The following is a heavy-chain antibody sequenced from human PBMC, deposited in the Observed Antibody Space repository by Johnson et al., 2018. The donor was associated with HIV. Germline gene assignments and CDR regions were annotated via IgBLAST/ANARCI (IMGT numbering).Heavy chain of an antibody. D-gene: IGHD5-24*01. CDR1: GFTFSSYG. CDR3: ARDLRWSYDAFDI. Sequence: QVQLVESGGGVVQPGRSLRLSCAASGFTFSSYGMHWVRQAPGKGLEWVAFIWYDGSRKYYADSVKGRFTISRVNSKNMLYLQMNSLRVEDTAVYYCARDLRWSYDAFDIWGQGTMVTVSS. J-gene: IGHJ3*02. V-gene: IGHV3-33*01. CDR2: IWYDGSRK.